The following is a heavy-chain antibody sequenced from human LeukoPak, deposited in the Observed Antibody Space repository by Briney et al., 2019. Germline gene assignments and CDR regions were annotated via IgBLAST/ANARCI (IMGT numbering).Heavy chain of an antibody. CDR2: ISAYNGDT. Sequence: ASVKVSCKASGYTFTTYGVTWVRQAPGHGLEWMGWISAYNGDTNCAQKLQGRVTMTTDTSTNTAYMELRSLRSDDTAIYYCARGGSGSSTWFDPWGQGTLVTVSS. CDR1: GYTFTTYG. D-gene: IGHD6-6*01. V-gene: IGHV1-18*01. J-gene: IGHJ5*02. CDR3: ARGGSGSSTWFDP.